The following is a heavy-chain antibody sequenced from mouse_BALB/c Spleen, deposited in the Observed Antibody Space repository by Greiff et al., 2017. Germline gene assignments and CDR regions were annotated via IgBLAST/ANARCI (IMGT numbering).Heavy chain of an antibody. V-gene: IGHV1-9*01. CDR2: ILPGSGST. J-gene: IGHJ3*01. Sequence: QVQLQQSGAELMKPGASVKISCKATGYTFSSYWIEWVKQRPGHGLEWIGEILPGSGSTNYNEKFKGKATFTADTSSNTAYMQLSSLTSEDSAVYYCARSFTVVARAPFAYWGQGTLVTVSA. CDR3: ARSFTVVARAPFAY. D-gene: IGHD1-1*01. CDR1: GYTFSSYW.